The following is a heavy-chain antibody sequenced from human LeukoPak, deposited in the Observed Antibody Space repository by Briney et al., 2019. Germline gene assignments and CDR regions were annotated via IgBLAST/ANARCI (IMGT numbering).Heavy chain of an antibody. CDR1: GFTFSSYG. D-gene: IGHD5-18*01. CDR2: ISSSSSYI. J-gene: IGHJ4*02. CDR3: ACKGYTYGFDS. V-gene: IGHV3-21*01. Sequence: GGSLRLSCAASGFTFSSYGMNWVRQAPGKGLEWVSSISSSSSYIYYAGSVKGRFTISRDNAKNPLNLQMNSLRAEDTAVYYCACKGYTYGFDSWGQGTLVTVSS.